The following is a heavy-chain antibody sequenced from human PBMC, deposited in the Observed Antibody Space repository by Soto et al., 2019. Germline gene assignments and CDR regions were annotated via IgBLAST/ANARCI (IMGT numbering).Heavy chain of an antibody. D-gene: IGHD2-2*01. CDR2: IYYSGST. CDR1: GGSISSYY. J-gene: IGHJ4*01. V-gene: IGHV4-59*01. Sequence: PSETLSLTCTVSGGSISSYYWSWIRQPPGKGLEWIGYIYYSGSTNYNPSLKSRVTISVDTSKNQFSLKLSSVTAADTAVYYCARDYCSSTSWYLDYWGQGTLVTVSS. CDR3: ARDYCSSTSWYLDY.